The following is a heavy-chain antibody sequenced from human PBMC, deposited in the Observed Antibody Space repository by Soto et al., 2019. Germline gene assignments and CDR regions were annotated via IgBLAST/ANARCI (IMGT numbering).Heavy chain of an antibody. V-gene: IGHV3-23*01. CDR3: ARDKRYYYGSGSYLYYYYGMDV. D-gene: IGHD3-10*01. Sequence: GSLRLPCAASGFPFSSYAMSWVRQAPGKGLEWVSAISGSGGSTYYADSVKGRFTISRDNSKNTLYLQMNSLRAEDTAVYYCARDKRYYYGSGSYLYYYYGMDVWGQGTTVTVSS. CDR2: ISGSGGST. CDR1: GFPFSSYA. J-gene: IGHJ6*02.